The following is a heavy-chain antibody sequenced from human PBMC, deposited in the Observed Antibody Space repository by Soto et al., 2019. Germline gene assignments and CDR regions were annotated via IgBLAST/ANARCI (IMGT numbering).Heavy chain of an antibody. V-gene: IGHV1-2*02. Sequence: SLKVSCKASVYTFTGYYMHWVRQAPGQGLEWMGWINPNSGGTNYAQKFQGRVTMTRDTSISTAYMELSRLRSDDTAVYYCARSSSPNWFDPWGQGTLVTVSS. CDR2: INPNSGGT. D-gene: IGHD6-13*01. CDR3: ARSSSPNWFDP. CDR1: VYTFTGYY. J-gene: IGHJ5*02.